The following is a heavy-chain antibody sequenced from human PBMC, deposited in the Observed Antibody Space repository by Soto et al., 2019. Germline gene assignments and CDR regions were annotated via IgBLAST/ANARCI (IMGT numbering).Heavy chain of an antibody. J-gene: IGHJ3*02. V-gene: IGHV3-23*01. D-gene: IGHD3-22*01. CDR1: GFTFSSSP. Sequence: GGSLRLSCAASGFTFSSSPMSWVRQAPGKGLEWVSAISGGSSFYTDSVKGRFTISRDNSKNTLYLQMNSLRADDTAVYYCAKRIVVDSGESAFDIWGQGTMVTVSS. CDR3: AKRIVVDSGESAFDI. CDR2: ISGGSS.